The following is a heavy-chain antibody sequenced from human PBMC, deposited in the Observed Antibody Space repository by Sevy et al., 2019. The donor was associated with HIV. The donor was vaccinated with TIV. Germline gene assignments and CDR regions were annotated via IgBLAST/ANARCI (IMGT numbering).Heavy chain of an antibody. V-gene: IGHV3-48*01. Sequence: GGSLRLSCAASGFTFSSYSMNWVRQAPGKGLEWVSYISSSSSTIYYADSVKGRVTISRENAKNSLYLQMNSLRAEDTAVYYCARDRRTIFGVVTTYYYYYGMDVWGQGTTVTVSS. J-gene: IGHJ6*02. D-gene: IGHD3-3*01. CDR2: ISSSSSTI. CDR3: ARDRRTIFGVVTTYYYYYGMDV. CDR1: GFTFSSYS.